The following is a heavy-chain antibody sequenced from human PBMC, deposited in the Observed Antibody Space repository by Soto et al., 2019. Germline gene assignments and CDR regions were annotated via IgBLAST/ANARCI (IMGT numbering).Heavy chain of an antibody. CDR3: AKDGRHNFDY. J-gene: IGHJ4*02. CDR1: GFTFSHYA. CDR2: MSYDGSNE. V-gene: IGHV3-30*18. Sequence: QVQLVESGGGVVQPGRSLRLSCAASGFTFSHYAMHWVRQAPGKGLEWVALMSYDGSNEYYADSVKGRFTISRDNSKNTLYLQMISMRAEDTAVYYCAKDGRHNFDYWGQGTLFTVSS.